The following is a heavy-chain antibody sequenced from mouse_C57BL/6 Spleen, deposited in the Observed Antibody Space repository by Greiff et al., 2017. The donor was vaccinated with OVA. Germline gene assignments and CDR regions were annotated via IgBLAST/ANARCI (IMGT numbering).Heavy chain of an antibody. J-gene: IGHJ2*01. Sequence: VQLQQSGGGLVQPGGSLSLSCAASGFTFTDYYMSWVRQPPGKALEWLGFIRNKANGYTTAYSAYVKGRFTISSDNSQSILYLQMNALRAEDSATYYCARYGPYYGIFDYWGQGTTLTVSS. CDR2: IRNKANGYTT. V-gene: IGHV7-3*01. CDR3: ARYGPYYGIFDY. CDR1: GFTFTDYY. D-gene: IGHD1-1*01.